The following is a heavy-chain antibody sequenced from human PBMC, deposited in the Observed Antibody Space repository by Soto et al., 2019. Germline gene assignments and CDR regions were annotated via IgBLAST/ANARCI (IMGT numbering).Heavy chain of an antibody. Sequence: PVGSLRLSCAASGFTFSSYAMSWVRQAPGKGLEWVSAISGSGGSTYYADSVKGRFTISRDNSKNTLYLQMNSLRAEDTAVYYCAKLETYYYDSSGYEFDYWGQGTLVTVSS. J-gene: IGHJ4*02. CDR1: GFTFSSYA. V-gene: IGHV3-23*01. CDR3: AKLETYYYDSSGYEFDY. CDR2: ISGSGGST. D-gene: IGHD3-22*01.